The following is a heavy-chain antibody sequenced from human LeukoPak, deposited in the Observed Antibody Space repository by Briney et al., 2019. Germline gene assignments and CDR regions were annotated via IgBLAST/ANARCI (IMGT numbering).Heavy chain of an antibody. D-gene: IGHD6-19*01. V-gene: IGHV4-39*01. Sequence: SSETLSLTCTVSGGSISSSSYYWGWIRQPPGKGLEWIGSIYYSGSTYYNPSLKSRVTISVDTSKNQFSLKLSSVTAADTAVYYCARRPGIAVAGIFDYWGQGTLVTVSS. CDR1: GGSISSSSYY. J-gene: IGHJ4*02. CDR2: IYYSGST. CDR3: ARRPGIAVAGIFDY.